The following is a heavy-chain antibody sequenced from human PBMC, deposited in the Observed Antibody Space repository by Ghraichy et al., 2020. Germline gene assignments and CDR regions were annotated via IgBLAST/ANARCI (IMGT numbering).Heavy chain of an antibody. Sequence: SETLSLTCTVSGGSISSYYWSWIRQPPGKGLEWIGYIYYSGSTNYNPSLKSRVTISVDTSKNQFSLKLSSVTAADTAVYYCARAYSNSWYGYYYYGMDVWGQGTTVTVSS. CDR1: GGSISSYY. J-gene: IGHJ6*02. V-gene: IGHV4-59*01. CDR2: IYYSGST. CDR3: ARAYSNSWYGYYYYGMDV. D-gene: IGHD6-13*01.